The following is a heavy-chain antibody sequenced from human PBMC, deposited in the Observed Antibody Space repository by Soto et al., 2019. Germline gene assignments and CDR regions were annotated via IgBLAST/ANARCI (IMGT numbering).Heavy chain of an antibody. J-gene: IGHJ4*02. V-gene: IGHV5-51*01. D-gene: IGHD1-26*01. CDR1: GYVFTNYW. Sequence: ESLTVSWSPYGYVFTNYWIGWVRQMPGKGLEWMGIIYGVDSDTKYSPSFQGQVTISADKSVFTAYLQWRSLKASDTAMYYCASLSRLGPQSAFEYWGQGALVTVSS. CDR3: ASLSRLGPQSAFEY. CDR2: IYGVDSDT.